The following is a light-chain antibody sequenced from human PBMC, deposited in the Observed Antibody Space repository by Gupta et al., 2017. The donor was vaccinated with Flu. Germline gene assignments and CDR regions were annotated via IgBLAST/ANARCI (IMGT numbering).Light chain of an antibody. Sequence: VMTQSPATLSLSPGETVTLSCRASQSVRSRLAWYQQKPGQSPRLLIYDISARATGIPARFSGSGSGTEFTLTISSLQSEDFAVYYCQQYHHWPPLTFGGGTKVEIK. CDR1: QSVRSR. CDR3: QQYHHWPPLT. V-gene: IGKV3-15*01. CDR2: DIS. J-gene: IGKJ4*01.